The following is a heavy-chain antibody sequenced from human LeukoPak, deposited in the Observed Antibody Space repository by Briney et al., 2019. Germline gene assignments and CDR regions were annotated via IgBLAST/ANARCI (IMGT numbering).Heavy chain of an antibody. CDR3: ARVNGYYDILTGYYNLGYFDY. CDR1: GGSFSGYY. CDR2: INHSGST. V-gene: IGHV4-34*01. J-gene: IGHJ4*02. Sequence: SETLSLTCAVYGGSFSGYYWSWIRQPPGKGLEWIGEINHSGSTNYNPSLKSRVTISVDTSKNQFSLKLSSVTAADTAVYYCARVNGYYDILTGYYNLGYFDYWGQGTLVTVSS. D-gene: IGHD3-9*01.